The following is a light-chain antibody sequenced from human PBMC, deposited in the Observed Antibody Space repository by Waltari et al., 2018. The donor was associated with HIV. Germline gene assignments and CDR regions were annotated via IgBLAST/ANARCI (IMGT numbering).Light chain of an antibody. J-gene: IGLJ1*01. CDR1: SSNIGIIA. CDR3: AAWDDSLNGLV. CDR2: SNQ. V-gene: IGLV1-44*01. Sequence: QSVLTQPPSASGTPGQRVTISCSGRSSNIGIIAVNWYQQFPGTAPNPRIYSNQQRPPAVPDRFSGAKSGTSASLAISGRQAEDEADYYCAAWDDSLNGLVFGTGTKVTVL.